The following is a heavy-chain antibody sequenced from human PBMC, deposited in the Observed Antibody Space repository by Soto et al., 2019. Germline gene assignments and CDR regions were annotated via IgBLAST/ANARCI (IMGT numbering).Heavy chain of an antibody. D-gene: IGHD3-3*01. J-gene: IGHJ4*02. CDR1: GFTFSSYW. CDR3: ARDRSGGYYDFWSGYWDY. Sequence: GGSLRLSCAASGFTFSSYWMSWVRQAPGKGLEWVANIKKDGSEKYYVDSVKGRFTISRDNAKNSLYLQMNSLRAEDTAVYYCARDRSGGYYDFWSGYWDYWGQGTLVTVSS. CDR2: IKKDGSEK. V-gene: IGHV3-7*01.